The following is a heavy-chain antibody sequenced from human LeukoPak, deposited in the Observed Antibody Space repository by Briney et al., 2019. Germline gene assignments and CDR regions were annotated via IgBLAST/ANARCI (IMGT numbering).Heavy chain of an antibody. D-gene: IGHD3-22*01. CDR1: GGSFSGYY. J-gene: IGHJ4*02. Sequence: SETLSLTCAVYGGSFSGYYWSWIRQPPGKGLEWIGEINHSGSTNYNPSLKSRVTISVDTSKNQFSLKLSSVTAADTAVYYCARGHDYYDSSGYSLRRYYFDYWGQGTLVTVSS. V-gene: IGHV4-34*01. CDR3: ARGHDYYDSSGYSLRRYYFDY. CDR2: INHSGST.